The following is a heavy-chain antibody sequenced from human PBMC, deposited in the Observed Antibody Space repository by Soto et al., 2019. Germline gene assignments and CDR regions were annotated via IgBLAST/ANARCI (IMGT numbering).Heavy chain of an antibody. J-gene: IGHJ4*02. V-gene: IGHV3-23*01. D-gene: IGHD3-10*01. CDR2: ISGSGERT. CDR1: GFPFSGSA. CDR3: AKEIRVPFVFDF. Sequence: GGSLRLSCEASGFPFSGSAMTWVRQAPGKGLEWVSTISGSGERTDYADSVKGRFTISSDSSKNTLYLQMNSLRAEDTAVYYCAKEIRVPFVFDFWGQGTLVTVSS.